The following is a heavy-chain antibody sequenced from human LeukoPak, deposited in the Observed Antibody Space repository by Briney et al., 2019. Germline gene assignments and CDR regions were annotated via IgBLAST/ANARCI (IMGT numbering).Heavy chain of an antibody. Sequence: SETLSLTCTVSGGSISSGSYYWSWIRQPAGKGLEWIGRIYTSGSTNYNPSLKSRVTISVDTSKNQVSLKLNSVTAADTAVYYCARSYSSTWSLFDNWGQGILVTVSS. CDR2: IYTSGST. V-gene: IGHV4-61*02. J-gene: IGHJ4*02. CDR3: ARSYSSTWSLFDN. D-gene: IGHD6-13*01. CDR1: GGSISSGSYY.